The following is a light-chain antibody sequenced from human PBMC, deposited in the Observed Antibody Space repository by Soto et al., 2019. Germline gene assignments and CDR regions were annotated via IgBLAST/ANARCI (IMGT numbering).Light chain of an antibody. Sequence: EIVLTQSPATLSSFPGDRVTLSCRASQYINTRLAWYQHKPGQAPRLLIYAASNRATGIPARFSGSGSGTDFTLTISSLEPEDFAVYYCQQRSNWPPITFGQGTRLEIK. J-gene: IGKJ5*01. CDR1: QYINTR. CDR3: QQRSNWPPIT. CDR2: AAS. V-gene: IGKV3-11*01.